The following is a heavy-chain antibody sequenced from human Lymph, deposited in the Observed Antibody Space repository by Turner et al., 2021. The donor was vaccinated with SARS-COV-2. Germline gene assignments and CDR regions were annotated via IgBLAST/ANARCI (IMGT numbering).Heavy chain of an antibody. J-gene: IGHJ6*02. Sequence: QVQLVKSGGGVVQPGRSLRLACAASGFPFSSYGMHWVRQAPGKGLEWVAVIWYDGSNKYYADSVKGRFTISRDNSKNTLYLQMNSLRAEDTAVYYCARVKGYNGYDLRYYYGMDVWGQGTTVTVSS. V-gene: IGHV3-33*01. CDR1: GFPFSSYG. D-gene: IGHD5-12*01. CDR2: IWYDGSNK. CDR3: ARVKGYNGYDLRYYYGMDV.